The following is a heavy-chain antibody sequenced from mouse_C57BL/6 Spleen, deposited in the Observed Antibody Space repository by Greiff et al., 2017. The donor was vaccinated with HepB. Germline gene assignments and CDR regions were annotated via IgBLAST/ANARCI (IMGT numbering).Heavy chain of an antibody. CDR3: ARVVGPNWWYFDV. D-gene: IGHD4-1*01. CDR1: GYAFTNYL. V-gene: IGHV1-54*01. CDR2: INPGSGGT. Sequence: LQQSGAELVRPGTSVKVSCKASGYAFTNYLIEWVKQRPGQGLEWIGVINPGSGGTNYNEKFKGKATLTADKSSSTAYMQLSSLTSEDSAVYFCARVVGPNWWYFDVWGTGTTVTVSS. J-gene: IGHJ1*03.